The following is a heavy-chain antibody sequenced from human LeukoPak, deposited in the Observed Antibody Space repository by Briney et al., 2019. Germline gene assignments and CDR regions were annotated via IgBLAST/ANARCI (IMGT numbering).Heavy chain of an antibody. J-gene: IGHJ4*02. Sequence: SETLSLTCAVYGGSFSGYYWSWIRQPPGKGLEWIGEINHSGSTNYNPSLKSRVTISVDTSKNQFSLKLSSVTAADTAVYYCARHDGDTKDFDYWGQGTLVTVSS. CDR3: ARHDGDTKDFDY. CDR1: GGSFSGYY. CDR2: INHSGST. V-gene: IGHV4-34*01. D-gene: IGHD5-18*01.